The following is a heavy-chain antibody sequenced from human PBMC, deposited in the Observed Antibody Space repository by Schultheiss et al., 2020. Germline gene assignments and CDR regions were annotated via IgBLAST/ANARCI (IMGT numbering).Heavy chain of an antibody. CDR3: ARDILSWGNSGSYQWTRQPSVRMDV. V-gene: IGHV4-61*01. D-gene: IGHD1-26*01. Sequence: SETLSLTCTVSGGSVSSGSYYWSWIRQPPGKGLEWIGDISYSGITDYNPSLKSRITISVDTSENQFSLKLSPVTAADTAVYYCARDILSWGNSGSYQWTRQPSVRMDVWGQGTTVTVSS. CDR2: ISYSGIT. J-gene: IGHJ6*02. CDR1: GGSVSSGSYY.